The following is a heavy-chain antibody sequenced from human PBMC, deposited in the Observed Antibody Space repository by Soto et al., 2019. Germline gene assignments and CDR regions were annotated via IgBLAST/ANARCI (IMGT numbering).Heavy chain of an antibody. CDR3: AAPDDFWSGAFDY. Sequence: PSETLSLTCTVSGGSISNYYWNWIRQPPGKGLEWIAYINYSGSTTYNPSLKSRVTISVDSSKNQFSLKLSSVTAADTAVYYCAAPDDFWSGAFDYWGQGTLVTVYS. CDR2: INYSGST. J-gene: IGHJ4*02. CDR1: GGSISNYY. V-gene: IGHV4-59*01. D-gene: IGHD3-3*01.